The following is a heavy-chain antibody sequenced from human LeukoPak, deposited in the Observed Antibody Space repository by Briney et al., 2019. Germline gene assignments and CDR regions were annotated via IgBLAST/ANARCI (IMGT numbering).Heavy chain of an antibody. V-gene: IGHV4-38-2*01. CDR2: LYHSDSI. CDR1: GYSISSGYD. D-gene: IGHD6-13*01. Sequence: PSETLSLTCAVSGYSISSGYDWIWIRQPPGKELEWIGSLYHSDSIYYNPSLESRVTMSVDTSKNQFSLKLSFVTAADTAVYYCARQHDSYHYYYVDVWGKGTTVTVSS. CDR3: ARQHDSYHYYYVDV. J-gene: IGHJ6*03.